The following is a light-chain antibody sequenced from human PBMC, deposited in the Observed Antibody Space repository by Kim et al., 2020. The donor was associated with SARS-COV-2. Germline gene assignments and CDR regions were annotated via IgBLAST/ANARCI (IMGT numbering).Light chain of an antibody. CDR3: QAWDSSTAVV. CDR1: KWGDKY. V-gene: IGLV3-1*01. CDR2: QDS. J-gene: IGLJ2*01. Sequence: VSPGQTASITCSGDKWGDKYACWYQQKPDQSPVLVIYQDSKRPSGIPERFSGSNSGNTATLTISGTQAMDEADYYCQAWDSSTAVVFGGGTQLTVL.